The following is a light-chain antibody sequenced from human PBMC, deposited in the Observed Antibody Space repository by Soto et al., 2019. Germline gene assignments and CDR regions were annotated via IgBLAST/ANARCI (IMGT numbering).Light chain of an antibody. Sequence: AIRMTQSPSSFSASTGDRVTITCRASQGISSYLAWYQQKPGKAPKLLIYAASTLQSGVPSRFRGSGGVEGWTRTVSCLQSEDFATYYCQRYYSYQYTVGQG. J-gene: IGKJ2*01. V-gene: IGKV1-8*01. CDR2: AAS. CDR3: QRYYSYQYT. CDR1: QGISSY.